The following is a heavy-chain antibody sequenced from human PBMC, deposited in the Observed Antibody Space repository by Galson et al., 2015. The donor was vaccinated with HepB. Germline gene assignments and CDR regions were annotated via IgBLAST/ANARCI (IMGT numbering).Heavy chain of an antibody. CDR3: ARQSREYSSGWYLGSFNYMDV. CDR2: ISDSGNT. Sequence: SETLSLTCTVSGGSINFYYWSWIRQPPGKGLEWIGHISDSGNTNYHPSLKSRVTISLDTSKNQFSLRLNSVTAADTAVYYCARQSREYSSGWYLGSFNYMDVWGKGSTVTVSS. D-gene: IGHD6-19*01. V-gene: IGHV4-59*01. J-gene: IGHJ6*03. CDR1: GGSINFYY.